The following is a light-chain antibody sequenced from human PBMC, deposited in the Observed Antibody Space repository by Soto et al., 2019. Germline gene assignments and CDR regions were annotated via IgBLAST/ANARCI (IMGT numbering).Light chain of an antibody. CDR1: SSNIGSTYD. CDR3: QSYDDSLSVHYV. CDR2: GNT. V-gene: IGLV1-40*01. J-gene: IGLJ1*01. Sequence: QSVLTQPPSVSGAPGQRVTISCTGSSSNIGSTYDVQWYQQLPGTAPKLLIHGNTDRPSGVPDQFSGSKSGTSASLAITGLQADDEADYSCQSYDDSLSVHYVFGTGTKLTVL.